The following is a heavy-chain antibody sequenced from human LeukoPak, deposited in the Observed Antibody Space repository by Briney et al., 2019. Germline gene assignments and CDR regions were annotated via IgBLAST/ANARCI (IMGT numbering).Heavy chain of an antibody. CDR1: GFTFSSYA. D-gene: IGHD3-9*01. V-gene: IGHV3-23*01. J-gene: IGHJ4*02. Sequence: GGSLRLSCAASGFTFSSYAMSWVRQAPGKGLEWVSAISGSGGSTYYADSVKGRFTISRDNSRNTLYLQMNSLRAEDTAVYYCAKDMRFDWTPYYFDYWGQGTLVTVSS. CDR3: AKDMRFDWTPYYFDY. CDR2: ISGSGGST.